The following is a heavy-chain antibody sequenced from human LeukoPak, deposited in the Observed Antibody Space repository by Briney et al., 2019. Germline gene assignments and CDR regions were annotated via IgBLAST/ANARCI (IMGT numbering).Heavy chain of an antibody. V-gene: IGHV4-31*03. CDR1: GGSISSGGYY. CDR3: ARDMSKAVAGNDY. CDR2: IHNSGST. J-gene: IGHJ4*02. Sequence: SETLSLTCTVSGGSISSGGYYWTWIRQHPGKGLEWIGYIHNSGSTYYSPSLKSRVTISVDRSKNQFSLKLSSVTAADTAVYYCARDMSKAVAGNDYWGQGTLVTVSS. D-gene: IGHD6-19*01.